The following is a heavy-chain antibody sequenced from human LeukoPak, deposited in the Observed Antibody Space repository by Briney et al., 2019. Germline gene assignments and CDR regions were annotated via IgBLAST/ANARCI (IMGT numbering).Heavy chain of an antibody. V-gene: IGHV3-21*01. Sequence: AGGSLRLSCAASGFTFSSYSMNWVRQAPGKGLEWLSSISSSSSYIYYADSVKGRFSISRDNTKNSLYLQMNSLRAEDTAVYFSARGEYYDFWSGYFDYWGQGTLVTVSS. CDR3: ARGEYYDFWSGYFDY. CDR1: GFTFSSYS. D-gene: IGHD3-3*01. CDR2: ISSSSSYI. J-gene: IGHJ4*02.